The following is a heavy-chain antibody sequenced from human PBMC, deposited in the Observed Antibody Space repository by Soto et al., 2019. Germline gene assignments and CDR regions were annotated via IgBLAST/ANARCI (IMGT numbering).Heavy chain of an antibody. D-gene: IGHD3-16*01. Sequence: QAHLEQSGAEVKRPGASVKVSCKASGYTVSDFDINWLRQAAGQGPEWMGWMNAKSGDTFSAQRLPGKFNMTWDTSLSTAYMEVGSLTSDDAAIYYCARGNPFNYAGFDVWGQGTTVAVSS. CDR1: GYTVSDFD. CDR3: ARGNPFNYAGFDV. V-gene: IGHV1-8*01. CDR2: MNAKSGDT. J-gene: IGHJ6*02.